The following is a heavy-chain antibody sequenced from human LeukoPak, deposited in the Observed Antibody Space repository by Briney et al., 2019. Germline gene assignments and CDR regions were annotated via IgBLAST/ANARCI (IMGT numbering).Heavy chain of an antibody. CDR3: ARGRGLPGRSYFGRWDFDV. CDR1: GESFSDYY. CDR2: IDHSGNT. Sequence: SETLSLTCAVYGESFSDYYWSWIRQPPGKGLEWIGEIDHSGNTNYNPSLKSRAIISVDTSKNQFSLKLNSVTAADTAVYYCARGRGLPGRSYFGRWDFDVWGRGTLVTVSS. V-gene: IGHV4-34*01. J-gene: IGHJ2*01. D-gene: IGHD1-26*01.